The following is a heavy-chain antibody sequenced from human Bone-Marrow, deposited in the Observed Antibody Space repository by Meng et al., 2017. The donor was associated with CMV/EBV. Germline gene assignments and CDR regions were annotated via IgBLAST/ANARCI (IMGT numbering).Heavy chain of an antibody. Sequence: GGSLRLSCKASGGTFSSYAISWVRQAPGQGLEWMGGIIPIFGTANYAQKFQGRVTITTDESTSTAYMELSSLRSEDTAVYYCARDRYCSSTSCLGTGFDPWGQGTLVTVSS. CDR1: GGTFSSYA. CDR2: IIPIFGTA. J-gene: IGHJ5*02. CDR3: ARDRYCSSTSCLGTGFDP. V-gene: IGHV1-69*05. D-gene: IGHD2-2*01.